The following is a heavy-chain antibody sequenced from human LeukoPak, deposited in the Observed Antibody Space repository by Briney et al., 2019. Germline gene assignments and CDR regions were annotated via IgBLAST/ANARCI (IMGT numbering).Heavy chain of an antibody. CDR1: GFIFTNYF. CDR2: IKHDGSEK. J-gene: IGHJ4*02. V-gene: IGHV3-7*01. CDR3: ARNWWGIDY. D-gene: IGHD2-8*02. Sequence: GGSLRLSCAASGFIFTNYFMSWVRQAPGKGLEWVASIKHDGSEKYYVDSVRGRFIISRDNTKNTLYLQMSSLKIEDTAAYYCARNWWGIDYWGPGTLVTVSS.